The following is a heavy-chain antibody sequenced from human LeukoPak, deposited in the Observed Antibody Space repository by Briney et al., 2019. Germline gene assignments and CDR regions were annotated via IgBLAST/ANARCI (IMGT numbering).Heavy chain of an antibody. CDR3: ARYYYDSSGYVLDY. V-gene: IGHV1-18*01. CDR2: ISAYNGNT. J-gene: IGHJ4*02. D-gene: IGHD3-22*01. CDR1: GYTFTSYD. Sequence: GASVKVSCKASGYTFTSYDISWVRQGPGQGLEWMGWISAYNGNTNYAQKLQGRVTMTTDTSTSTAYMELRSLRSDDTAVYYCARYYYDSSGYVLDYWGQGTLVTVSS.